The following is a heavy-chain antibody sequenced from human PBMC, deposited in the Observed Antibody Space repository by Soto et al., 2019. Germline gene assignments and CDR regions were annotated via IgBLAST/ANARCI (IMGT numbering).Heavy chain of an antibody. CDR2: IYPADSDI. CDR1: GYSFSSYW. D-gene: IGHD1-1*01. CDR3: VTSPLPTTPFGMDV. J-gene: IGHJ6*02. V-gene: IGHV5-51*01. Sequence: PGESLKISCKASGYSFSSYWIAWVRQMPVKGLEWMGIIYPADSDIRYSESSEGHVTISVDKSISTAYLQWSSLKASDTAIYYCVTSPLPTTPFGMDVRGQGNTVLVSS.